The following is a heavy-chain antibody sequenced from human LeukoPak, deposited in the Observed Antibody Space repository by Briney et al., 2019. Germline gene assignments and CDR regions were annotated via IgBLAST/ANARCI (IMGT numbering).Heavy chain of an antibody. CDR2: INPNSGGT. Sequence: ASVKVSCKASGYTFTGYYMHWVRQAPGQGVEWMGWINPNSGGTNYAQKFQGRVTMTRDTAISTAYMEVSRLRSDDTAVYYCASIAVAGTKYYYYGMDVWGQGTTVTVSS. CDR1: GYTFTGYY. J-gene: IGHJ6*02. CDR3: ASIAVAGTKYYYYGMDV. D-gene: IGHD6-19*01. V-gene: IGHV1-2*02.